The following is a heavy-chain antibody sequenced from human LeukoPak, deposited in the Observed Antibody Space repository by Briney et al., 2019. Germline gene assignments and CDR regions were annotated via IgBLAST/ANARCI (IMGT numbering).Heavy chain of an antibody. J-gene: IGHJ1*01. Sequence: PSETLSLTCSVSGGSISSGSYYWSWIRQPAGKGLEWIGRIHTSGSTNCNPSLKSRVTISVDTSKNQFSLKLNSVTAADTAVYYCAKSWGYAANSLHIQHWGQGARVIVSA. CDR2: IHTSGST. V-gene: IGHV4-61*02. CDR1: GGSISSGSYY. CDR3: AKSWGYAANSLHIQH. D-gene: IGHD4-23*01.